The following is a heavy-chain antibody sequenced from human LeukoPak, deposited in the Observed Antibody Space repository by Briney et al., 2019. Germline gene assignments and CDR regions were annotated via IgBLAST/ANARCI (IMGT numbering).Heavy chain of an antibody. J-gene: IGHJ4*02. CDR1: GGTFSRYA. CDR3: AREAEGATNPSQFDY. CDR2: IIPILGTA. Sequence: AAVKVSCKGSGGTFSRYAISWVRQAPGQGLEWMGRIIPILGTANYEHMFQGRVTSTADESKSTAYMELSSLRSEDTAVYYCAREAEGATNPSQFDYWVQGTLVTVPS. D-gene: IGHD1-26*01. V-gene: IGHV1-69*11.